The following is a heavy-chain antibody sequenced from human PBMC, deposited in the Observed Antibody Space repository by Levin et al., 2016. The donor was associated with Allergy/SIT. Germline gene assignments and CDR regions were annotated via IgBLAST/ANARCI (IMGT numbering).Heavy chain of an antibody. Sequence: GGSLRLSCAASGFTFSNYGVHWVRQAPGKGLEWVAFIQFDGNYKTYADSVKGRFTISRDNSKNTLFLQMNSLRADDTAMYYCAKDFLSLVATPYWYFDLWGRGTLVTVSA. D-gene: IGHD5-12*01. CDR3: AKDFLSLVATPYWYFDL. V-gene: IGHV3-30*02. J-gene: IGHJ2*01. CDR2: IQFDGNYK. CDR1: GFTFSNYG.